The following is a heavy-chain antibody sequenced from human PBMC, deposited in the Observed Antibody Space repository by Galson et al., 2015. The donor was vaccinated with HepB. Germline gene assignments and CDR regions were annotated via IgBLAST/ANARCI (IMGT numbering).Heavy chain of an antibody. Sequence: SLRLSCAASGFTFSSYGMHWVRQAPGRGLEWVAVISYDGSNKYYADSVKGRFTISRDNSKNTLYLQMNSLRAEDTAVYYCAKDGQGFNWNYVENWFDPWGQGTLVTVSS. D-gene: IGHD1-7*01. J-gene: IGHJ5*02. CDR1: GFTFSSYG. CDR2: ISYDGSNK. CDR3: AKDGQGFNWNYVENWFDP. V-gene: IGHV3-30*18.